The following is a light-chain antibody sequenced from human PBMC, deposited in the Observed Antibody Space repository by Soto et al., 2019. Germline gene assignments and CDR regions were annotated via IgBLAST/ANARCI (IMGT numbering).Light chain of an antibody. J-gene: IGLJ1*01. Sequence: QSALTQPASVSGSPGQSITISCTGTSSDVGGSNYVSWYQQLPGKAPKLMIYDVSDRPSGVSNRFSGSKSGNTASLTISGLQAEDEADYYCSSYTSSSLYVFGTGTKVTLL. V-gene: IGLV2-14*01. CDR3: SSYTSSSLYV. CDR1: SSDVGGSNY. CDR2: DVS.